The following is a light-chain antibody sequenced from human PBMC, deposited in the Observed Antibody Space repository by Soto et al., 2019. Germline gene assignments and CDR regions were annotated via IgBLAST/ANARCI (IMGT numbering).Light chain of an antibody. CDR3: QQLETYPLT. Sequence: AIQVTQSPSSLSASVGDTVIITCRASQGISSAFAWYQQKPGKVPRLLIYDVFNLQSGVPSRFSGSGSGTDFTLTISRLQPEDFATYYCQQLETYPLTFGQGTRLEVK. V-gene: IGKV1-13*02. J-gene: IGKJ5*01. CDR1: QGISSA. CDR2: DVF.